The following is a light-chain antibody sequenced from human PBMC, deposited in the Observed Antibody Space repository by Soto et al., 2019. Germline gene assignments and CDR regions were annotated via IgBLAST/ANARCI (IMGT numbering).Light chain of an antibody. CDR1: SSDVGGFNY. Sequence: QSALTQPASVSGSPGQSITISCTGTSSDVGGFNYVSWYQQRPGKAPKLIIYEVSNRPSGVSNRFSASKSGNTASLTISGLQAEDEGDYYCTSYTSISTVVFGGGTKLTVL. CDR2: EVS. CDR3: TSYTSISTVV. J-gene: IGLJ3*02. V-gene: IGLV2-14*01.